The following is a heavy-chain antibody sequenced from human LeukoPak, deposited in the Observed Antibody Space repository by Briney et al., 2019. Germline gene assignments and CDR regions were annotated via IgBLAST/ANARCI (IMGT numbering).Heavy chain of an antibody. V-gene: IGHV4-39*01. Sequence: PSETLSLTCTVSGGSISSSSYYWGWIRQPPGKGLEWIGSIYYSGSTYYNPSLKSRVTISVDTSKNQFSLKLSSVTAADPAVYYCASLRYVAQPHFGYWGQGTLVTVSS. CDR2: IYYSGST. J-gene: IGHJ4*02. D-gene: IGHD5-12*01. CDR1: GGSISSSSYY. CDR3: ASLRYVAQPHFGY.